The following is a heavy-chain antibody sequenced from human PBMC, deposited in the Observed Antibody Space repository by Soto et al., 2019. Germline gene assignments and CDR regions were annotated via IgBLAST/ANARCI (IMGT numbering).Heavy chain of an antibody. J-gene: IGHJ4*02. V-gene: IGHV1-46*01. CDR3: AREGSYYFDNRLDY. CDR2: INPTGGST. D-gene: IGHD3-22*01. Sequence: QVQLVQSGAEVRKPGASVKVSCKAAGYTFTNQYIHWVRQAPGQGLEWMGIINPTGGSTTYAQKFQGRISMTGDTSTSTVYMDISSLRSQDTAVYYCAREGSYYFDNRLDYWGQGTLVTVSS. CDR1: GYTFTNQY.